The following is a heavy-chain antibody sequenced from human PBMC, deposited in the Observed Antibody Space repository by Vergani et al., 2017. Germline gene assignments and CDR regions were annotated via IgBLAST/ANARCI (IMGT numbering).Heavy chain of an antibody. D-gene: IGHD2-2*02. CDR3: ATIGYRRWGYYFDY. Sequence: QVQLQESGPGLVKPPGTLSLTCAVSGDSISSNNCWTWVRQPPGKGLEWFGEICQTEDTKYSPSLKSRVTVSVDESRNLFSLRLNSVTAADTAVYYCATIGYRRWGYYFDYWGQGILVTVSS. V-gene: IGHV4-4*03. J-gene: IGHJ4*02. CDR2: ICQTEDT. CDR1: GDSISSNNC.